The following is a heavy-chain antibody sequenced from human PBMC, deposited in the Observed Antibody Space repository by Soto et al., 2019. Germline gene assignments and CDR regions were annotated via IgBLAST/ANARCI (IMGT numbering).Heavy chain of an antibody. D-gene: IGHD3-3*01. Sequence: GGSLRLSCAASGFTFSSYAMHWVRQAPGKGLEWVAVISYDGSNKYYADSVKGRFTISRDNSKNTLYLQMNSLRAEDTAVYYCARDQGEFLYDFWSGYYPYHYYGMDVWGQGTTVTVSS. J-gene: IGHJ6*02. CDR1: GFTFSSYA. CDR3: ARDQGEFLYDFWSGYYPYHYYGMDV. CDR2: ISYDGSNK. V-gene: IGHV3-30-3*01.